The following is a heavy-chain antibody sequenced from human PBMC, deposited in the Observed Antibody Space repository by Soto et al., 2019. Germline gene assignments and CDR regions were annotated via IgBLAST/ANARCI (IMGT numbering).Heavy chain of an antibody. CDR3: ARDPEYSSSSIYFDY. Sequence: PGGSLRLSCAASGFTFSSYGMHWVRQAPGKGLEWVAVIWYDGSNKYYADSVKGRFTISRDNSKNTLYLQMNSLRAEDTAVYYCARDPEYSSSSIYFDYWGQGTLVTVSS. J-gene: IGHJ4*02. D-gene: IGHD6-6*01. V-gene: IGHV3-33*01. CDR2: IWYDGSNK. CDR1: GFTFSSYG.